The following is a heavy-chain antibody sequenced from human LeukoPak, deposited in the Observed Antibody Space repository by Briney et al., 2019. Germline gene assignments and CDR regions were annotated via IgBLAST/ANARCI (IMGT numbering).Heavy chain of an antibody. Sequence: SETLSLTCTVPGGSIRSSSYYWDWIRQPPGKGLEWIGSIFYSGSTYYNPSLKSRVTISVDTSKNQFSLKLSSVTAADTAVYYCARGGYFDYWGQGTLVTVSS. CDR3: ARGGYFDY. CDR1: GGSIRSSSYY. J-gene: IGHJ4*02. D-gene: IGHD5-12*01. V-gene: IGHV4-39*07. CDR2: IFYSGST.